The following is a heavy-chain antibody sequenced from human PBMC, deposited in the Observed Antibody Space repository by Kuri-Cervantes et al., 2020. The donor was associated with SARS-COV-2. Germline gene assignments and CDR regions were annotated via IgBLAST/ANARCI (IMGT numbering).Heavy chain of an antibody. Sequence: ASVKVSCKASGGTFSSYTISWVRQAPGQGLEWTGWISGYNGNTKFAQKLQGRVTMTTDTSTNTAYLEVRSLRSDDTAVYYCARGSYYYHYYYMDVWGKGTTVTVSS. V-gene: IGHV1-18*01. CDR1: GGTFSSYT. CDR2: ISGYNGNT. CDR3: ARGSYYYHYYYMDV. J-gene: IGHJ6*03.